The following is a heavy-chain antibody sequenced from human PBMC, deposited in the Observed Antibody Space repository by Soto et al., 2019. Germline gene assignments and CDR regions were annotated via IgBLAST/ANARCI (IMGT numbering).Heavy chain of an antibody. CDR1: GYTFTSYG. CDR3: ARGSNTWFGELLNAKGDYYYYYMDV. V-gene: IGHV1-18*01. CDR2: ISAYNGNT. Sequence: GASVKVSCKASGYTFTSYGISWVRQAPGQGLEWMGWISAYNGNTNYAQKLQGRVTMTTDTSTSTAYMELRSLRSDDTAVYYCARGSNTWFGELLNAKGDYYYYYMDVWGKGTTVTVSS. J-gene: IGHJ6*03. D-gene: IGHD3-10*01.